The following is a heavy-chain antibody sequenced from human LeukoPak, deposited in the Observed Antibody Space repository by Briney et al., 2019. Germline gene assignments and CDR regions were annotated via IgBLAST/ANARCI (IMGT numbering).Heavy chain of an antibody. J-gene: IGHJ6*02. Sequence: GGSLRLSCAASGFTFSSYWMSWVRQAPGKGLEWVANIKQDGSEKYYVDSVKGRFTISRDNAKNSLYLQMNSLRAEDTAVYYCTRDFMDYDVSTGLHHYYMDVWGQGTTVTVSS. CDR2: IKQDGSEK. V-gene: IGHV3-7*01. D-gene: IGHD3-9*01. CDR1: GFTFSSYW. CDR3: TRDFMDYDVSTGLHHYYMDV.